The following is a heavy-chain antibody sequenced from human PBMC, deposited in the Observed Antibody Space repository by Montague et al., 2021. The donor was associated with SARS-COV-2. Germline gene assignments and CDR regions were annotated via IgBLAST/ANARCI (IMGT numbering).Heavy chain of an antibody. D-gene: IGHD6-13*01. V-gene: IGHV4-59*01. J-gene: IGHJ4*02. CDR1: GGSISSYY. CDR2: IFNSGST. Sequence: SETLSLTCTVSGGSISSYYWSWIRQPPGKGLEWIGYIFNSGSTNXKPSLKSRVTISVDTSKNQLSLRLRSVTAADTAVYYCVRVGVSNWYSFFDYWGQGTLVTVSS. CDR3: VRVGVSNWYSFFDY.